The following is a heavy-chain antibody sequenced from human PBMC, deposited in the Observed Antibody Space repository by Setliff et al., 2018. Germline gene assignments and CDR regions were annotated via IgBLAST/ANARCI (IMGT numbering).Heavy chain of an antibody. Sequence: SETLSLTCTVSGGSMGSYYWSWIRQPPGKGLEWIGYIYYSGSTNYNPSLRSRVTISLDTSKNQFSPKLISVTAADTAVYYCAGGRRYDYGWDFDYWGQGTLVTV. V-gene: IGHV4-59*08. CDR1: GGSMGSYY. CDR3: AGGRRYDYGWDFDY. J-gene: IGHJ4*02. D-gene: IGHD4-17*01. CDR2: IYYSGST.